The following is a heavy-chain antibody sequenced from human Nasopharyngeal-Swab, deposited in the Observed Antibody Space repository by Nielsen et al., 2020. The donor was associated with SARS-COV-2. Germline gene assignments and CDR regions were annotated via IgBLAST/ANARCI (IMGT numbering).Heavy chain of an antibody. V-gene: IGHV1-58*01. CDR1: GFTFSTSA. CDR2: IVVGTGNT. Sequence: SVKVSCKASGFTFSTSAVQRVRQDRGQRLEWMGWIVVGTGNTNYPQKFQQRVTITRDMSTSTAFIEVSSLRSDDTGVYYCSAMPGGGRGGYHLWGQGTLVTVSS. CDR3: SAMPGGGRGGYHL. J-gene: IGHJ4*02. D-gene: IGHD1-26*01.